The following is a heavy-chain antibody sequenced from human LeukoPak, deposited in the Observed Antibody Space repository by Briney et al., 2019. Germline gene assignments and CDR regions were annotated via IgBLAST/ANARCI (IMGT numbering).Heavy chain of an antibody. Sequence: SETLSLTCAVSGYSITSCYYWGWIRQPPGKGLEWIGTIYHSGSTYYNPPLKSRVIVSVDTSKNQFSLKLSSVTAADTAVYYCVRSPYYYYHMDVWGKGTSVTVCS. CDR3: VRSPYYYYHMDV. CDR2: IYHSGST. V-gene: IGHV4-38-2*01. J-gene: IGHJ6*03. CDR1: GYSITSCYY.